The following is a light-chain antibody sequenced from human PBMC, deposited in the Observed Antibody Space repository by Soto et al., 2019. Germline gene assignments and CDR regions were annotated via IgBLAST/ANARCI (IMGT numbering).Light chain of an antibody. CDR1: ESLRSN. CDR3: QQGKSWPLT. CDR2: DAS. V-gene: IGKV3-15*01. Sequence: EIVMTQSPATLSVSPGERATLSCTASESLRSNLAWYQQKPGQAPRLIMYDASTRATGIPARFSGSGSGTEFTLTISSLQSEDFAVYYCQQGKSWPLTFGGGTKVDIK. J-gene: IGKJ4*01.